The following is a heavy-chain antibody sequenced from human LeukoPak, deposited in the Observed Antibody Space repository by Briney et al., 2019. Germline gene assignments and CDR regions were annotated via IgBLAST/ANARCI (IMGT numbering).Heavy chain of an antibody. Sequence: PSETPSLTCTVSGGSPSSSSYYWGWIRQPAGKGLEWHGSIVYSGSTYYNPSLKSRVTISLDTSKNQFSLKLSSVTAADTAVYYCARVGYSSSWYMPEYFQHWGQGTLVTVSS. D-gene: IGHD6-13*01. V-gene: IGHV4-39*07. CDR3: ARVGYSSSWYMPEYFQH. CDR2: IVYSGST. CDR1: GGSPSSSSYY. J-gene: IGHJ1*01.